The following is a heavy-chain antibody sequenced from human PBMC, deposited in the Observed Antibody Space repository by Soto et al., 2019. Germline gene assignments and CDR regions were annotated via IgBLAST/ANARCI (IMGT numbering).Heavy chain of an antibody. CDR1: GFTFSDYY. CDR2: ISSSGSTI. J-gene: IGHJ6*03. CDR3: ARDTTVPGGSAYYDILTGSLPRPYYYMDV. V-gene: IGHV3-11*01. D-gene: IGHD3-9*01. Sequence: PGGSLRLSCAASGFTFSDYYMSWIRQAPGKGLEWVSYISSSGSTIYYADTVKGRFTISRDNAKNSLYLQMNSLRAEDTAVYYCARDTTVPGGSAYYDILTGSLPRPYYYMDVWGKGTTVTVSS.